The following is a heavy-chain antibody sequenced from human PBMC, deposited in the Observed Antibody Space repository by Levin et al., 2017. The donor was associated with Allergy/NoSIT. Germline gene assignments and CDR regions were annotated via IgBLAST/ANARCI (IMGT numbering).Heavy chain of an antibody. CDR3: ARDIPYGDYVWYFDL. Sequence: GESLKISCAASGFSFSSYSMNWVRQAPGKGLEWVSYISSSSSTIYYADSVKGRVTISRDNAKNSLYLQMHSLRAEDTAVYYCARDIPYGDYVWYFDLWGRGTLVTVSS. D-gene: IGHD4-17*01. J-gene: IGHJ2*01. CDR1: GFSFSSYS. V-gene: IGHV3-48*01. CDR2: ISSSSSTI.